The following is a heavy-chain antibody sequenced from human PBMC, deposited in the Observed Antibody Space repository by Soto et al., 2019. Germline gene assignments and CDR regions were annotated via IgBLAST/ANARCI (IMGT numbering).Heavy chain of an antibody. CDR1: GFTFGSFA. J-gene: IGHJ4*02. CDR3: AKMPGMQPWAYSLDY. D-gene: IGHD3-10*01. V-gene: IGHV3-23*01. CDR2: IYGDGGGP. Sequence: DVQLLESGGGLVQPGGSLRLSCVASGFTFGSFAMSWVRQAPGKGLEWISRIYGDGGGPVYADSVRGRFTISRDNSKSTVYLHMNSLRAEDTATYYCAKMPGMQPWAYSLDYWGQGYLVTVSS.